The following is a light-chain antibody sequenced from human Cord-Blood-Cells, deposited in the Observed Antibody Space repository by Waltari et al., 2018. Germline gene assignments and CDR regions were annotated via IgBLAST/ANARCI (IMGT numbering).Light chain of an antibody. CDR2: GAS. V-gene: IGKV3-20*01. CDR3: QQYGSSLLT. CDR1: QSVSSSY. J-gene: IGKJ4*01. Sequence: EIVLTQSPGTLSLSPGERATLSCRASQSVSSSYLAWYQQKPGQAPRLLIYGASSRATGIPDRFSGSGSGTDFTLTISRLEPEDLAVYYWQQYGSSLLTFGGGTKVENK.